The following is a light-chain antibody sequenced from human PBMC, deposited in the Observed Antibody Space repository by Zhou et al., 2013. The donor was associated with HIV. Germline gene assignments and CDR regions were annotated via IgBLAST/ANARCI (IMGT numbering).Light chain of an antibody. CDR3: QQYNAYPLT. Sequence: DIQMTQSPSSLSASVGDIVTISCRASQSISIYLNWYQQKPGKAPKVLIYGASSLQSGVPSRFSGSGSGTEFTLVVSSLHPDDAATYFCQQYNAYPLTFGPGTKVEIK. V-gene: IGKV1-39*01. CDR1: QSISIY. CDR2: GAS. J-gene: IGKJ3*01.